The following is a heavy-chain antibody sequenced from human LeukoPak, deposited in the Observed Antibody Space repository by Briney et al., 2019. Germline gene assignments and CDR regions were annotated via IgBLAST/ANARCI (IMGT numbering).Heavy chain of an antibody. CDR3: ARESSGYFY. V-gene: IGHV3-21*01. Sequence: VVSLGLSCAASGFTFSTYSMNWVRQAPGKGLEWVSSISSGSSFIYYADSVKGRFTISRDNAKNSLFLQMNSLRAEDTAVYYCARESSGYFYWGQGTLVTVSS. J-gene: IGHJ4*02. D-gene: IGHD3-22*01. CDR1: GFTFSTYS. CDR2: ISSGSSFI.